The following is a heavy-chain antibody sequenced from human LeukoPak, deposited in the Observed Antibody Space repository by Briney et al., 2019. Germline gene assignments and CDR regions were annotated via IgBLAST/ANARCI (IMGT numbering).Heavy chain of an antibody. CDR3: ARPPLSEVVAAKGY. V-gene: IGHV3-66*04. Sequence: PGGSLRLSCSASGFIFRSYAMSWVRQAPGKGLEWVSVIYSGGSTYYADSVKGRFTISRDNSNNTLYLQMNSLRAEDTAVYYCARPPLSEVVAAKGYWGQGTLVTVSS. J-gene: IGHJ4*02. D-gene: IGHD2-15*01. CDR1: GFIFRSYA. CDR2: IYSGGST.